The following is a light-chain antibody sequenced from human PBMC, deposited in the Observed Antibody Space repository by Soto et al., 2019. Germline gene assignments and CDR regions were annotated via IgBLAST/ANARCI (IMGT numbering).Light chain of an antibody. V-gene: IGKV3-15*01. J-gene: IGKJ1*01. CDR3: QQYNNWPRT. CDR2: AAS. Sequence: IVMTQSPAALSVSPGDSATLSCRASQIVNTNVARYQQRPGQAPRLLIFAASTRATGVAARFSGSGSGTKFTLTVDSLQSEDFAVYYCQQYNNWPRTFGQGTKVDI. CDR1: QIVNTN.